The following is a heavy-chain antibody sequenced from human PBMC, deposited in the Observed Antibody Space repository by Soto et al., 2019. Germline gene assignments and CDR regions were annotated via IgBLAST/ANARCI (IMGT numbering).Heavy chain of an antibody. Sequence: QVQLQESGPGLVKPSQTLSLTCTVSGGSISSGGYYWSWIRQHPGKGLEWIGYIYYSGSTYYNPSLKSRVTISVDTSKNQFSLKLSSVTAADTAVYYCARCIAVAGTYYFDYWGQGTLVTVSS. D-gene: IGHD6-19*01. CDR3: ARCIAVAGTYYFDY. J-gene: IGHJ4*02. V-gene: IGHV4-31*03. CDR2: IYYSGST. CDR1: GGSISSGGYY.